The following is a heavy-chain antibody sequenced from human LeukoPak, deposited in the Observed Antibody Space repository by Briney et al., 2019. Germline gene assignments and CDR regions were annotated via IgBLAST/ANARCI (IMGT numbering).Heavy chain of an antibody. D-gene: IGHD7-27*01. J-gene: IGHJ4*02. CDR1: GFTFSSYA. CDR2: ISYDGSNK. V-gene: IGHV3-30-3*01. Sequence: QAGGSLRLSCAASGFTFSSYAMHWVRQAPGKGLEWVAVISYDGSNKYYADSVKGRFTISRDNSKNTLYLQMNSLRAEDTAVYYCARAFTDLNWVIDYWGQGTLVTVSS. CDR3: ARAFTDLNWVIDY.